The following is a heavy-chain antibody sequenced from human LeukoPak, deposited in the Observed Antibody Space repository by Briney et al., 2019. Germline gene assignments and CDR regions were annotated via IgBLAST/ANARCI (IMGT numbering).Heavy chain of an antibody. D-gene: IGHD3-16*02. J-gene: IGHJ3*02. V-gene: IGHV4-59*08. CDR1: GDSVTRYH. Sequence: SETLSLTCTVSGDSVTRYHWSWIRQPPGKPLEWIGNIYNSGNTNYNPSLRSRVTMSVDTPKNQISLKLSSVTAADTAVYYCASASSYYDYVWGSYRYKFAFDIWGQGTMVTVSS. CDR2: IYNSGNT. CDR3: ASASSYYDYVWGSYRYKFAFDI.